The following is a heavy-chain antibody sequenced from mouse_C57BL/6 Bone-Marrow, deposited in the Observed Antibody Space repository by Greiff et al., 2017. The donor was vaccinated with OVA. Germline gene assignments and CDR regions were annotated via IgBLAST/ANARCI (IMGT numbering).Heavy chain of an antibody. CDR2: IDPENGDT. CDR1: GFNIKDDY. J-gene: IGHJ4*01. Sequence: VQLQQSGAELVRPGASVKLSCTASGFNIKDDYMHWVKQRPEQGLEWIGWIDPENGDTEYASKFKGKATITVDKSSTTAYLQLSSLTSKDTAVYSCTTPALIYFYAMDYWGQGTSVTVSS. CDR3: TTPALIYFYAMDY. D-gene: IGHD2-1*01. V-gene: IGHV14-4*01.